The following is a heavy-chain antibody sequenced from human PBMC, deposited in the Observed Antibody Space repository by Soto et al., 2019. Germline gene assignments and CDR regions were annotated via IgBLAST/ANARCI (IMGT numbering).Heavy chain of an antibody. CDR3: ARGLFSSGWYSYFDP. J-gene: IGHJ5*02. D-gene: IGHD6-19*01. V-gene: IGHV4-34*01. Sequence: QVQLQQRGAGLLRPSETLSLTCAVSTESLRGYYWTWIRQSPGKGLEWIGEISQSGFTNYNPSLESRVILSVDTSKSEFSLHLTSMTAADTALYYCARGLFSSGWYSYFDPWGQGTPVTVSS. CDR2: ISQSGFT. CDR1: TESLRGYY.